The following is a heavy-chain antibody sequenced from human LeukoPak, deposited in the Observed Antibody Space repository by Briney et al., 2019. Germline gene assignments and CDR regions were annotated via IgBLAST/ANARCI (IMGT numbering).Heavy chain of an antibody. CDR2: ISSSSSYI. Sequence: GGSLRLSCAASGFTFSSYSMNWVRQAPGKGLEWVSSISSSSSYIYYADSVKGRFTISRDNAKSSLYLQMNSLRAEDTAVYYCAREGDGYNYDYWGQGTLVTVSS. D-gene: IGHD5-24*01. V-gene: IGHV3-21*01. J-gene: IGHJ4*02. CDR3: AREGDGYNYDY. CDR1: GFTFSSYS.